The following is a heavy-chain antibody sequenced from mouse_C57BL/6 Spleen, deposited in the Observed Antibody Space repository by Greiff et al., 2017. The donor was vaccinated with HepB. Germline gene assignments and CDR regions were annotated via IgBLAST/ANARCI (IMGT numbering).Heavy chain of an antibody. J-gene: IGHJ4*01. CDR3: AATVVSPYAMDY. CDR1: GYTFTDYY. D-gene: IGHD1-1*01. V-gene: IGHV1-26*01. CDR2: INPNNGGT. Sequence: VQLQQSGPELVKPGASVKISCKASGYTFTDYYMNWVKQSHGKSLEWIGDINPNNGGTSYNQKFKGKATLTEDKSSSTAYMELRSLTSEDSAVYYCAATVVSPYAMDYWGQGTSVTVSS.